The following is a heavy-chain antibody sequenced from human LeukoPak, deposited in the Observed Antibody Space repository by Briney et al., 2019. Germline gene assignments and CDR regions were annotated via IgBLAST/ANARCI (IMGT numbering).Heavy chain of an antibody. CDR3: ARQTTGSYQWTFDY. V-gene: IGHV4-39*01. D-gene: IGHD1-26*01. J-gene: IGHJ4*02. CDR2: IHYTGTT. Sequence: WGXIRQXXGXGPEWIATIHYTGTTFYNPSLKSRVTIFVDTSKNQFFLKLSSVIAADTAVYYCARQTTGSYQWTFDYWGQGALVTVSS.